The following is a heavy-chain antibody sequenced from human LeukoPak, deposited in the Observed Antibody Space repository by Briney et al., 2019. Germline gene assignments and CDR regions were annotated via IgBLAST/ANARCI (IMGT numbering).Heavy chain of an antibody. CDR3: ARDATTELGTVYMDV. V-gene: IGHV3-48*03. CDR2: ISSSGTTT. D-gene: IGHD4-17*01. J-gene: IGHJ6*03. Sequence: SGGSLRLSCAASGFTFSSYEMNWVRQAPGKGLEWVSYISSSGTTTYYAASVKGRFTISRDNAKNSLYLQMNSLRVEDTAVYYCARDATTELGTVYMDVWGKGTTVTISS. CDR1: GFTFSSYE.